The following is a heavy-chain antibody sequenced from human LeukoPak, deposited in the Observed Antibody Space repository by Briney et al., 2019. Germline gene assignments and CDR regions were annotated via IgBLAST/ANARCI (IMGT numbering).Heavy chain of an antibody. CDR1: GFIFNNHA. CDR2: ITWDGGST. CDR3: AKSDQEPLVGYYYYFMDV. V-gene: IGHV3-43D*03. J-gene: IGHJ6*03. Sequence: GGSLRLSCAASGFIFNNHAMHWVRQAPGKGLEWVSLITWDGGSTYYADSVKGRFTISRDNSKNFLYLQMNSLRAEDTALYYRAKSDQEPLVGYYYYFMDVWGKGTTVTVSS. D-gene: IGHD6-13*01.